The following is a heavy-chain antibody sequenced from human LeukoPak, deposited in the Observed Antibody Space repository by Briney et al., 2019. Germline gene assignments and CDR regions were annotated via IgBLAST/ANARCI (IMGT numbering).Heavy chain of an antibody. D-gene: IGHD3-10*01. V-gene: IGHV3-30*04. CDR1: GFTFSSYA. Sequence: GGSLRLSCAASGFTFSSYAMHWVRQAPGKGLEWVAVISYDGSNKYYADSVKGQFTISRDNSKNTLYLQMNSLRAEDTAVYYCARDRYYYGSGSYVDYWGQGTLVTVSS. J-gene: IGHJ4*02. CDR2: ISYDGSNK. CDR3: ARDRYYYGSGSYVDY.